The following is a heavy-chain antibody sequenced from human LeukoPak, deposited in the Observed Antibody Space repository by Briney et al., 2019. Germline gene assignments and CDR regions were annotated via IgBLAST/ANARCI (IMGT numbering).Heavy chain of an antibody. CDR3: TRDAGEFDK. J-gene: IGHJ4*02. Sequence: GGSLRLSCAASGFTFSSYWMHWVRQAPGKGLVWVSHINSDGSNINYADSVRGRFTISRDNAKNTVYLQMNSLRAEDTAVYYCTRDAGEFDKWGQGTLVTVSS. CDR1: GFTFSSYW. V-gene: IGHV3-74*01. D-gene: IGHD3-10*01. CDR2: INSDGSNI.